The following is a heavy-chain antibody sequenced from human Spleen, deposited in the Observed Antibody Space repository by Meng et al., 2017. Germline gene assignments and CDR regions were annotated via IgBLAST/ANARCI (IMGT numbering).Heavy chain of an antibody. CDR2: ISYDGSNN. Sequence: QVQPVESGGGVVQPGRSLRLPCAASGFIFRNYAMHGVRQAPGKGLEWVAVISYDGSNNNYADSVKGRFTISRDNSENTLYLQMNSLRAEDTAVYYCAKETSDSSAFYRYDIWGQGSLVTVSS. D-gene: IGHD3-22*01. V-gene: IGHV3-30-3*01. CDR1: GFIFRNYA. CDR3: AKETSDSSAFYRYDI. J-gene: IGHJ4*02.